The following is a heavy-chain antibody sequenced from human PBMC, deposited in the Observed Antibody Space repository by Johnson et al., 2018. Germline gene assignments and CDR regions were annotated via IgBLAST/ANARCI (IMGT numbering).Heavy chain of an antibody. CDR3: ARDAKESITVIVVFIMNAFDI. J-gene: IGHJ3*02. D-gene: IGHD3-22*01. V-gene: IGHV3-23*04. CDR2: ISGGGGANT. Sequence: EVQLVEAGGGLVQPGGSLKLSCEASGFTFSIYGMNWVRQAPGKGLEWVSFISGGGGANTSYADSAKGRVTISIDNSTDTLYLQMNSLRAEDTARYYFARDAKESITVIVVFIMNAFDIWGQGTMVTVSS. CDR1: GFTFSIYG.